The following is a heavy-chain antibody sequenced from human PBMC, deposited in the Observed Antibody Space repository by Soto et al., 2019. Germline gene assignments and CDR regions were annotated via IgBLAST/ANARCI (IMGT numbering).Heavy chain of an antibody. V-gene: IGHV2-5*02. CDR2: ISWDDDK. CDR1: GFSLSTSGVG. J-gene: IGHJ6*02. Sequence: QITLRESGPTLVKPTQTLTLTCTFSGFSLSTSGVGVDWMRQPPGKALEWFALISWDDDKRYSPSLMSRLTTTQDTAKNQVVLTLTNMYPVDTATYFCPHSVGVVVMGYYHHARDVWGQGTTVTVSS. D-gene: IGHD3-3*01. CDR3: PHSVGVVVMGYYHHARDV.